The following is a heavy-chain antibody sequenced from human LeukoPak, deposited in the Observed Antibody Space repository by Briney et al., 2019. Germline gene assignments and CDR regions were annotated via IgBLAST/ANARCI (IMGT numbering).Heavy chain of an antibody. CDR1: GGTFSSYA. D-gene: IGHD2-8*01. J-gene: IGHJ6*03. CDR3: ARGPQWQSSYYYYCYMDV. CDR2: IIPIFGTA. V-gene: IGHV1-69*05. Sequence: ASVKVSCKASGGTFSSYAISWVRQAPGQGLEWMGGIIPIFGTANYAQKFQGRVTITTDESTSTAYMELSSLRSEDTAVYYCARGPQWQSSYYYYCYMDVWGKGTTVTVSS.